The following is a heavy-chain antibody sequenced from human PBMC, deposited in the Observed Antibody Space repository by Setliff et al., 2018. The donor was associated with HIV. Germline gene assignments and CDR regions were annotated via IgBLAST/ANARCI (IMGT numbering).Heavy chain of an antibody. V-gene: IGHV3-48*01. CDR3: ARKLRPGHGVDV. CDR2: ISSSGFPI. CDR1: GFTFSTYG. Sequence: GGSLRLSCEASGFTFSTYGMNWVRHAPGKGLEWVAQISSSGFPIYYADSVRGRFTASRDNGKNSLFLQMNSLRAEDTAVYYCARKLRPGHGVDVWGQGTTVTVSS. D-gene: IGHD3-10*01. J-gene: IGHJ6*02.